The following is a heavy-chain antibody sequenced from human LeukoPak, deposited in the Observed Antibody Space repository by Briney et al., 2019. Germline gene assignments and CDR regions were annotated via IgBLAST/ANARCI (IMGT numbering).Heavy chain of an antibody. CDR3: ARANRDSLYYFDY. D-gene: IGHD2-21*02. Sequence: SETLSLTCTVSGGSISSSSYYWGWIRQPPGKGLEWIGSIYYSGSTYYNPSLNSRVTISVDTSKNQFSLKLSSVTAADTAVYYCARANRDSLYYFDYWGQGTLVTVSS. V-gene: IGHV4-39*01. CDR2: IYYSGST. CDR1: GGSISSSSYY. J-gene: IGHJ4*02.